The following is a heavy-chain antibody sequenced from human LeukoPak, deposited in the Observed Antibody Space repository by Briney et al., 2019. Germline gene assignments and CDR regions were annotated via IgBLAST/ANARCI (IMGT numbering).Heavy chain of an antibody. D-gene: IGHD1-14*01. CDR1: GGSISSYY. CDR3: ARAVESGYYYYYYGMDV. V-gene: IGHV4-34*01. Sequence: SETLSLTCTVSGGSISSYYWSWIRQPPGKGLEWIGEINHSGSTNYNPSLKSRVTISVDTSKNQFSLKLSSVTAADTAVYYCARAVESGYYYYYYGMDVWGQGTTVTVSS. J-gene: IGHJ6*02. CDR2: INHSGST.